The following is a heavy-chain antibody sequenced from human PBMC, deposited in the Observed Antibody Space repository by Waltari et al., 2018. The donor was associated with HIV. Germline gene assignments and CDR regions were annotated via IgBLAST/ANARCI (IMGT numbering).Heavy chain of an antibody. CDR2: MFYSGRT. J-gene: IGHJ5*02. CDR1: GGSINSPSSY. CDR3: ARQAYYYGSGSANWFDP. D-gene: IGHD3-10*01. Sequence: QLQLQESGPGLVKPSETLSLICSISGGSINSPSSYWGWIRQPPGKGLEWIGSMFYSGRTYYNPSLKSRVTISVDTSKNQFSLKLSSVTAADTALYYCARQAYYYGSGSANWFDPWGQGTLVTVSS. V-gene: IGHV4-39*01.